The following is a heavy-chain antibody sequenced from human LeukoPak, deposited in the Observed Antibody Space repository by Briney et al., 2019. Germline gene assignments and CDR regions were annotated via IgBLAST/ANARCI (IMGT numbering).Heavy chain of an antibody. J-gene: IGHJ4*02. CDR1: GFTFSGSA. V-gene: IGHV3-73*01. CDR3: TGNYYGSGSYADFDY. D-gene: IGHD3-10*01. CDR2: IRSTANGYAT. Sequence: QAGGSLRLSCAASGFTFSGSALPWVRQASGKGLGRVGRIRSTANGYATAYAEWVKGKFNIPKHNSKNTAYLQMGSHNTEEPGVYCCTGNYYGSGSYADFDYWGQGTLVTVSS.